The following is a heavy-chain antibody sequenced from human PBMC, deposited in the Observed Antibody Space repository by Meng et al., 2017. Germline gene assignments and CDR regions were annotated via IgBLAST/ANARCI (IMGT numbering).Heavy chain of an antibody. D-gene: IGHD3-22*01. J-gene: IGHJ4*02. CDR3: ARDRGAYYYDSSGYYWTA. Sequence: GESLKISCAASGFSFSSYWMSWVRQAPGKGLEWVANIKQDGSEKYYVDSVKGRFTISRDNAKNSLYLQMNSLRAEDTAVYYCARDRGAYYYDSSGYYWTAWGQGTLVTVSS. CDR2: IKQDGSEK. CDR1: GFSFSSYW. V-gene: IGHV3-7*01.